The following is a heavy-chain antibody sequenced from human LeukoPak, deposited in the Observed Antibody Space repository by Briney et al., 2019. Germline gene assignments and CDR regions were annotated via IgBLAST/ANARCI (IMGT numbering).Heavy chain of an antibody. Sequence: SETLSLTCTVSGGSLRSGGYYCTWIRQHPGKGLEWIGYIYHSGSTYYNPSLESRVTISVDTSRNQFSLKLNSVTAADTAVYYCAIDRSGYCHFDYWGQGTLVTVSS. CDR1: GGSLRSGGYY. D-gene: IGHD3-22*01. V-gene: IGHV4-31*03. CDR2: IYHSGST. J-gene: IGHJ4*02. CDR3: AIDRSGYCHFDY.